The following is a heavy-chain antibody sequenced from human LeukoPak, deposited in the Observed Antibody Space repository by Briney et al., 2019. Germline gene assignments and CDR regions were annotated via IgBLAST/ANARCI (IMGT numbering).Heavy chain of an antibody. D-gene: IGHD4-23*01. V-gene: IGHV3-74*03. J-gene: IGHJ1*01. Sequence: GGSLRLSCAASGFIFSSYAMTWVRQVPGKGLVWVSGTNTDGSSTMYADSVKGRFTIARDNAKNTLYLQMNSLRAEDTAVYYCYGANAEHWGQGTLVTVSS. CDR2: TNTDGSST. CDR1: GFIFSSYA. CDR3: YGANAEH.